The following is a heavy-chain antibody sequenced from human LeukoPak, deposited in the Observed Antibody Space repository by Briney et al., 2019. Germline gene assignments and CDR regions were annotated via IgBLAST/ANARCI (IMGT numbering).Heavy chain of an antibody. J-gene: IGHJ4*02. Sequence: ASVKVSCKASGYTFTSYGISWVRQAPGQGLEWMGWISNNNGNTNYRQNLQGRVTMTTDTSTSTAYMELRSLRSDDTAVYYCARDYLASGSFSSGERVYWGQGALVTVSS. D-gene: IGHD1-26*01. CDR2: ISNNNGNT. V-gene: IGHV1-18*01. CDR1: GYTFTSYG. CDR3: ARDYLASGSFSSGERVY.